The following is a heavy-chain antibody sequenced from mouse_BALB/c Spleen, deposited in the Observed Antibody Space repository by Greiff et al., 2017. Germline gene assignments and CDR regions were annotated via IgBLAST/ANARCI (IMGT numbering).Heavy chain of an antibody. CDR3: ARVAYYRYDGRAWFAY. Sequence: EVQLQQSGPGLVKPSQSLSLTCTVTGYSITSDYAWNWIRQFPGNKLEWMGYISYSGSTSYNPSLKSRISITRDTSKNQFFLQLNSVTTEDTATYYCARVAYYRYDGRAWFAYWGQGTLVTVSA. CDR1: GYSITSDYA. D-gene: IGHD2-14*01. CDR2: ISYSGST. J-gene: IGHJ3*01. V-gene: IGHV3-2*02.